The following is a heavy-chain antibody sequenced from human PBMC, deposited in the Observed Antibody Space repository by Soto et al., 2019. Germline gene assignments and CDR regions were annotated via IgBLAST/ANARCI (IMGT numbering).Heavy chain of an antibody. Sequence: ELQLVESGGDLVQRGWSLRLSCAASGFTFSTYSMNWVRQAPGKGLGWVSSISSSSTIYYADSVKGRLTISRDNVQNSLYLQMHSLGAEDTAVYYCARERGSGWTFDYWGQGTLVTVSS. CDR3: ARERGSGWTFDY. CDR2: ISSSSTI. CDR1: GFTFSTYS. J-gene: IGHJ4*02. D-gene: IGHD6-19*01. V-gene: IGHV3-48*01.